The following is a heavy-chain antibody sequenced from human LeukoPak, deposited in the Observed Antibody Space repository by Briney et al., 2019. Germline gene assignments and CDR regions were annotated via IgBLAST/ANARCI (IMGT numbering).Heavy chain of an antibody. CDR2: ISSSGSTI. V-gene: IGHV3-48*03. CDR1: GFTFSSYE. D-gene: IGHD2-2*01. J-gene: IGHJ5*02. CDR3: AGTAAMYNWFDP. Sequence: QPGGSLRLSCAASGFTFSSYEMNWVRQAPGKGLEWVSYISSSGSTIYYADSVRGRFTISRDNAKNSLYLQMNSLRAEDTAVYYCAGTAAMYNWFDPWGQGTLVTVSS.